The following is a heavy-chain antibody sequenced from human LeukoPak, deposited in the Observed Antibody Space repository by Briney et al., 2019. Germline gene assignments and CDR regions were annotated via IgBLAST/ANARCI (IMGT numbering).Heavy chain of an antibody. V-gene: IGHV4-4*07. Sequence: PSETLSLTCTVSGGXISSYYCSWIRQPAGKGLEWIGRIYGSGSTNYNPSLWGRVTMSVDTSKNQVSLNLRSVTAADTAVYYCARDLGGLYYDSSGTDCWGQGTLVTVSS. CDR3: ARDLGGLYYDSSGTDC. CDR1: GGXISSYY. J-gene: IGHJ4*02. D-gene: IGHD3-22*01. CDR2: IYGSGST.